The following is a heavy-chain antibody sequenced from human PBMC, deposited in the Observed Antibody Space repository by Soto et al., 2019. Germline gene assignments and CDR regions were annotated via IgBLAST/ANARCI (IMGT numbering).Heavy chain of an antibody. V-gene: IGHV1-2*04. J-gene: IGHJ3*02. CDR2: INPNSGGT. CDR1: GYTFTSYA. D-gene: IGHD4-17*01. CDR3: ARTGGDYRNDAFDI. Sequence: ASVKVSCKASGYTFTSYAMHWVRQAPGQGLEWMGWINPNSGGTNYAQKFQGWVTMTRDTSISTAYMELSRLRSDDTAVYYCARTGGDYRNDAFDIWGQGTMVTVSS.